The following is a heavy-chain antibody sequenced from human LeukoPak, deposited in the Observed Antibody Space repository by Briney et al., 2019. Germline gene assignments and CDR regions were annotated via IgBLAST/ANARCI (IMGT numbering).Heavy chain of an antibody. V-gene: IGHV6-1*01. J-gene: IGHJ6*04. CDR3: ARGWQQLDKYYCYYGMDV. CDR2: TYYRSKWYN. CDR1: GDSVSTNSAA. Sequence: SQTLSLTCAISGDSVSTNSAAWNWIRQSPPRGLEWLGRTYYRSKWYNDYAVSVKSRITINPDTSKNQFSLQLNSVTPEDTAVYYCARGWQQLDKYYCYYGMDVWGKGTTVTVSS. D-gene: IGHD6-13*01.